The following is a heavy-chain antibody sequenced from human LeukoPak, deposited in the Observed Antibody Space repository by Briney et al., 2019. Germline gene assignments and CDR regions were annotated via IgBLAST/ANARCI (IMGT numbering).Heavy chain of an antibody. V-gene: IGHV5-51*01. CDR3: ARHEGVAGITGTTDWFDP. J-gene: IGHJ5*02. D-gene: IGHD1-20*01. Sequence: GKSLKISCKGSGYTFTNYWIGWVRQMPGRGLEWMGIIYTGDSDTRYSPSFQGQIPISASKSITTAYLQWSSLKASDTAMYYCARHEGVAGITGTTDWFDPWGQGALVTVSS. CDR1: GYTFTNYW. CDR2: IYTGDSDT.